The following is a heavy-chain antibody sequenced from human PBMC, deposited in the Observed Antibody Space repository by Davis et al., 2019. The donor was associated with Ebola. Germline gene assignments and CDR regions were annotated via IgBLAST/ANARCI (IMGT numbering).Heavy chain of an antibody. CDR3: ARDQAVAGSEYFQH. Sequence: GGSLRLSCAASGFTFSSYSMNWVRQAPGKGLEWVSSISSSSSYIYYADSVKDRFTISRDNSRNTLYLQMNSLGTEDTALYYCARDQAVAGSEYFQHWGQGTLVTVSS. CDR1: GFTFSSYS. J-gene: IGHJ1*01. V-gene: IGHV3-21*01. CDR2: ISSSSSYI. D-gene: IGHD6-19*01.